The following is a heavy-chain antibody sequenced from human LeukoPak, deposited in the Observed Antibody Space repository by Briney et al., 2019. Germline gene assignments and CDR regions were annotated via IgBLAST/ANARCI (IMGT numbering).Heavy chain of an antibody. CDR2: IYYSGST. CDR3: AKHEHSGSSWLNWFDP. Sequence: SETLSLTCTVSGXSISRSYDYWGWIRQPPGKGLEWIGSIYYSGSTYYNPSLKSRVTISVDTSKNQFSLKLSSVTAADTAVYYCAKHEHSGSSWLNWFDPWGQGTLVTVSS. J-gene: IGHJ5*02. V-gene: IGHV4-39*01. CDR1: GXSISRSYDY. D-gene: IGHD6-13*01.